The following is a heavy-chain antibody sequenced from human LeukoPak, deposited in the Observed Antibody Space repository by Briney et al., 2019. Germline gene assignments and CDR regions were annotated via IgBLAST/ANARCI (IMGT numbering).Heavy chain of an antibody. D-gene: IGHD1-26*01. V-gene: IGHV3-23*01. CDR2: ISGSGGST. Sequence: GGSLRLSCAASGFTFSSYAMSWVRQAPGKGLEWVSAISGSGGSTYYADSVKGRFTISRDNSKNTLYLQMNSLRAEDTAVYYCAKDNRRAVGATGYYYYGMDVWGQGTTVTVSS. J-gene: IGHJ6*02. CDR1: GFTFSSYA. CDR3: AKDNRRAVGATGYYYYGMDV.